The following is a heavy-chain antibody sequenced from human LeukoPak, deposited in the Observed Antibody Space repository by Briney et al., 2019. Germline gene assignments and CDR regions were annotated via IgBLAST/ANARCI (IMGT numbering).Heavy chain of an antibody. CDR3: ARAPSNYGSGSHAPNYFDY. CDR1: GGSISSSGYY. CDR2: IYYSGST. V-gene: IGHV4-39*01. Sequence: SETLSLTCTVSGGSISSSGYYWGWIRQPPGKGLEWIGSIYYSGSTYYNPSLKSRVTISVDTFKNQFSLKLSSVTAADTAVYYCARAPSNYGSGSHAPNYFDYWGQGTLVTVSS. D-gene: IGHD3-10*01. J-gene: IGHJ4*02.